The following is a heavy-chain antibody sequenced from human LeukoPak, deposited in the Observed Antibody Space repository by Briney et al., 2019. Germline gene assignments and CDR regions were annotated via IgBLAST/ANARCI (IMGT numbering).Heavy chain of an antibody. D-gene: IGHD3-10*01. V-gene: IGHV3-21*01. J-gene: IGHJ4*02. CDR3: ARVHMVRGVIITGLDY. CDR1: GFTFSSYS. CDR2: ISSSSSYK. Sequence: PGGSLRLSCAASGFTFSSYSMNWVRQAPGKGLECVSSISSSSSYKYYPDSVKGRFTISRDNAKNSLHLRMNSLRAENTAVYYCARVHMVRGVIITGLDYWGQGTLVTVSS.